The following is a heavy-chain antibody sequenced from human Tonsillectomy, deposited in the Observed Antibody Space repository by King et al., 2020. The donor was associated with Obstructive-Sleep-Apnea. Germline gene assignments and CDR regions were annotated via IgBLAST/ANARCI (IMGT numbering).Heavy chain of an antibody. Sequence: QLQESGPGLVKPSETLSLTCTVSGGSVSSGSYYWSWIRQPPGKGLEWIGYIYYSGSTNYNPSLKSRVTISVDTSKNQFSLKLSSVTAADTAVYYCAREDGWELHWFDPWGQGTLVTVSS. CDR2: IYYSGST. D-gene: IGHD1-26*01. CDR1: GGSVSSGSYY. CDR3: AREDGWELHWFDP. V-gene: IGHV4-61*01. J-gene: IGHJ5*02.